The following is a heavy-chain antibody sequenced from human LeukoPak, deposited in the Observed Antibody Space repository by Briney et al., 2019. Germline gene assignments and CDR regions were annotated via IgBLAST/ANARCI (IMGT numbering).Heavy chain of an antibody. CDR3: ARGEGGSSGWYEGNSGYYFDY. CDR2: IIPIFGTA. CDR1: GGTFSSYA. Sequence: SVKVPCKSSGGTFSSYAISWVRQAPGQGLEWMGGIIPIFGTANYAQKFQGRVTITADESTSTAYMELSSLRSEDTAVYYCARGEGGSSGWYEGNSGYYFDYWGQGTLVTVSS. J-gene: IGHJ4*02. D-gene: IGHD6-19*01. V-gene: IGHV1-69*13.